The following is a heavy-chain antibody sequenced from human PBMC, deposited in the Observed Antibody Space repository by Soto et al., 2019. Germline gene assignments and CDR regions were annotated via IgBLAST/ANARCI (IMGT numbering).Heavy chain of an antibody. CDR1: GYTFTDYD. Sequence: QEQLVQSGAEVKKPGASVKVSCKTSGYTFTDYDINWVRQATGQGLEWIGWMNPNSGETGYAQKFQGRVTMTRSAPLSTAYLGLSSLGSEDTAVYSCARVGVAARPRWYNWFDPWGQGTLVTVSS. V-gene: IGHV1-8*01. J-gene: IGHJ5*02. D-gene: IGHD2-15*01. CDR3: ARVGVAARPRWYNWFDP. CDR2: MNPNSGET.